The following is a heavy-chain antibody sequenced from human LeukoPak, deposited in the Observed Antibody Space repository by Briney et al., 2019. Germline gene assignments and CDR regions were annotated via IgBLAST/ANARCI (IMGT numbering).Heavy chain of an antibody. V-gene: IGHV4-39*07. CDR1: GGSISSSIYY. Sequence: PSETLSLTCTVSGGSISSSIYYWGWIRQPPGKGLEWIGSVFYSGNTYYNPSLKSRVTMSVSTSMNYFSLRLTSVTAADTAVYYCARQSGVYYFDYWGQGTLVTVSS. D-gene: IGHD1-26*01. CDR3: ARQSGVYYFDY. CDR2: VFYSGNT. J-gene: IGHJ4*02.